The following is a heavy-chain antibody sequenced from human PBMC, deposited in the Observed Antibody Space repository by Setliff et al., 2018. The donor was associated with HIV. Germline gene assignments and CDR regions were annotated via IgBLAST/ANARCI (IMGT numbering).Heavy chain of an antibody. CDR3: AREADYSDTGGQYRY. D-gene: IGHD2-8*02. J-gene: IGHJ4*02. Sequence: GASVKVSCKASGGTFSSYAINWVRQAPGQGLEWMGGIIPIFGTANYAQKFQGRVTITTDESISTAYMELSRLTSDDTALYYCAREADYSDTGGQYRYWGQGTLVTVSS. CDR2: IIPIFGTA. CDR1: GGTFSSYA. V-gene: IGHV1-69*05.